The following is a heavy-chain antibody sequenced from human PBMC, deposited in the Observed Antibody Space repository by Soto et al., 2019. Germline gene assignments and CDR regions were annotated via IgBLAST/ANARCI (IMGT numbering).Heavy chain of an antibody. Sequence: GGSLRLSCAASGFTFSIYSMNWVRQAPGKGLEWVSSISSSSSYIYYADSVKGRFTISRDNAKNSLYLQMNSLRAEDTAVYYCARDAYCSSTSCSFYGMDVWGQGTTVTVSS. CDR1: GFTFSIYS. CDR2: ISSSSSYI. V-gene: IGHV3-21*01. D-gene: IGHD2-2*01. J-gene: IGHJ6*02. CDR3: ARDAYCSSTSCSFYGMDV.